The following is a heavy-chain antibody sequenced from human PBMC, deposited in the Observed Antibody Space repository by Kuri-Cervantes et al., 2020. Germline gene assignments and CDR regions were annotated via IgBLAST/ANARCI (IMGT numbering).Heavy chain of an antibody. V-gene: IGHV1-18*01. CDR1: GYTFTSYG. CDR3: ARGRGYSYGYHYYGMDV. D-gene: IGHD5-18*01. J-gene: IGHJ6*02. CDR2: ISAYNGNT. Sequence: ASVKVSCKASGYTFTSYGISWVRQAPGQGLEWMGWISAYNGNTNYAQKFQGRVTMTRDTSTSTVYMELSSLRSEDTAVYYCARGRGYSYGYHYYGMDVWGQGTTVTVSS.